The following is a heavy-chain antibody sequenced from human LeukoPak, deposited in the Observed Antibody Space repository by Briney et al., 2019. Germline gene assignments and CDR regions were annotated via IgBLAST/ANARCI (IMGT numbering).Heavy chain of an antibody. CDR1: GFTLSSYA. V-gene: IGHV3-23*01. CDR2: ISSGAVTT. CDR3: AKLPW. J-gene: IGHJ4*02. Sequence: GGSLRLSCAASGFTLSSYAMFWVRRAPGKGLEWVSGISSGAVTTYYADSVKGRFTISRDNSKNTLYLQMNSLRAEDTAVYYCAKLPWWGQGTLVTVSS.